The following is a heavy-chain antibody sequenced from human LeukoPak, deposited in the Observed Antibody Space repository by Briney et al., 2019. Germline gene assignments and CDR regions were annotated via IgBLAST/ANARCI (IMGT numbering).Heavy chain of an antibody. J-gene: IGHJ5*02. CDR2: INSDGSST. CDR1: GFTFSSYW. V-gene: IGHV3-74*01. D-gene: IGHD2-15*01. Sequence: GGSLRLSCAASGFTFSSYWMHWVRQAPGKGLVWVSRINSDGSSTSYADSVKGRFTISRDNAKNTLYLQMNSLRAEDTAVYYCARGLYCSGGSCYSRPNWSDPWGQGTLVTVSS. CDR3: ARGLYCSGGSCYSRPNWSDP.